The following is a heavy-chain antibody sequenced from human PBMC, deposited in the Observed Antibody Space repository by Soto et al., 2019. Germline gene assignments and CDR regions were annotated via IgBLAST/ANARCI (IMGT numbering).Heavy chain of an antibody. CDR3: ARTREWSWLGRNDY. V-gene: IGHV2-26*01. CDR1: GFSLSNPRMS. Sequence: QVTLKESGPVLVKPTETLTLTCTVSGFSLSNPRMSVSWIRQHPGKALEWLAHIFSNEAESRSSSLRSSLTCSKYNAESQVVITMTNIHPVDPATYFCARTREWSWLGRNDYWGQGTLVTAAS. D-gene: IGHD1-26*01. J-gene: IGHJ4*02. CDR2: IFSNEAE.